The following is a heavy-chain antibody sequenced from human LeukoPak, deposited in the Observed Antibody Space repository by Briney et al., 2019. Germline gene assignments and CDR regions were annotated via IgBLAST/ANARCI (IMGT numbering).Heavy chain of an antibody. CDR3: AKGSYYDSSGSFYFDY. D-gene: IGHD3-22*01. Sequence: GGSLRLSSAASGFTFSSYAMSWVRQAPGKGLEWVSGISGSGDNTYYADSVKGRFTISRDNSKNTLYVQVNSLGTEDTAAYYCAKGSYYDSSGSFYFDYWGQGTLVTVSS. CDR2: ISGSGDNT. V-gene: IGHV3-23*01. CDR1: GFTFSSYA. J-gene: IGHJ4*02.